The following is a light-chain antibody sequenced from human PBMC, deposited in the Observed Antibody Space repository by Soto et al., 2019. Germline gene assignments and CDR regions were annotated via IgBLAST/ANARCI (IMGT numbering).Light chain of an antibody. CDR1: QDISNY. V-gene: IGKV1-33*01. J-gene: IGKJ4*01. CDR3: QQYDVGLT. Sequence: DIQMTQSPSSLSASVGDRVTITCQASQDISNYLNWYQQEPGKAPKLLIYDASNLETGVPSRFSGSGSGTDFTFTISSLQPEDIATYYCQQYDVGLTFGGGTKVEIK. CDR2: DAS.